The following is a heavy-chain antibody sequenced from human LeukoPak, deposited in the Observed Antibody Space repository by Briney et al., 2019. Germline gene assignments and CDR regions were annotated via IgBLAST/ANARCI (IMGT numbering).Heavy chain of an antibody. D-gene: IGHD2-21*02. CDR3: ATDTGDSQLLLSSFNY. V-gene: IGHV1-24*01. Sequence: ASVKVSCKVSGHTLNELSMHWVRQPPGKALEWMGGFDPEDEDTVYAQKFQGRITMTEDTSTDTAYLELSNLRSDDTAVYFCATDTGDSQLLLSSFNYWGQGTLVTVSS. CDR2: FDPEDEDT. J-gene: IGHJ4*02. CDR1: GHTLNELS.